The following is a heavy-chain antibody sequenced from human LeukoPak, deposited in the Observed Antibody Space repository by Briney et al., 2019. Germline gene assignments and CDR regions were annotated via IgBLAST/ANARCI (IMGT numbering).Heavy chain of an antibody. CDR3: AKVETAAAATLRGFDY. D-gene: IGHD6-13*01. CDR2: ISGSGGST. V-gene: IGHV3-23*01. J-gene: IGHJ4*02. CDR1: GFTFSSYA. Sequence: PGGSLRLSCAASGFTFSSYAMSWVRRAPGKGLEWVSSISGSGGSTYYADSVKGRFTISRDNSKNTLYLQMNSLRAEDTAVYYCAKVETAAAATLRGFDYWGQGTLVTVSS.